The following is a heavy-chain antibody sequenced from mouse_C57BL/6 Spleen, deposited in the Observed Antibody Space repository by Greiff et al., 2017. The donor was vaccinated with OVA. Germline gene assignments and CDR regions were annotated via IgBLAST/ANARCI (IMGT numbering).Heavy chain of an antibody. CDR3: ARFNDYDAAWFAY. CDR2: IHPNSGST. D-gene: IGHD2-4*01. CDR1: GYTFTSYW. V-gene: IGHV1-64*01. Sequence: VKLQQPGAELVKPGASVKLSCKASGYTFTSYWMHWVKQRPGQGLEWIGMIHPNSGSTNYNEKFKSKATLTVDKSSSTAYMQLSSLTSEDSAVYYCARFNDYDAAWFAYWGQGTLVTVSA. J-gene: IGHJ3*01.